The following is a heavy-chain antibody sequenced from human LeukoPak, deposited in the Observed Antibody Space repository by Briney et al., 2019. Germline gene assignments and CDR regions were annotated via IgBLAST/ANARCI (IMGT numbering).Heavy chain of an antibody. Sequence: PSETLSLTCTVSGGSISTYYWSWVRQPPGKGLEWIGYGYYSGSTDYIPSLKSRVTISVDTSKNQFSLKLSSVTAADTAVYYCARGLYDSSGYYTGGAFDIWGQGTMVTVSS. CDR2: GYYSGST. CDR3: ARGLYDSSGYYTGGAFDI. CDR1: GGSISTYY. D-gene: IGHD3-22*01. J-gene: IGHJ3*02. V-gene: IGHV4-59*12.